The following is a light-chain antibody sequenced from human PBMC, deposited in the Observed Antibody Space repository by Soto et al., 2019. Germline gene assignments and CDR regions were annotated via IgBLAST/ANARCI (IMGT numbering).Light chain of an antibody. J-gene: IGKJ3*01. V-gene: IGKV1-39*01. CDR2: AAS. CDR3: QQSYKTPLT. CDR1: QTISKY. Sequence: DIQMTQSPSSLSASVGDRVTITCRASQTISKYLNWYQRKPGKAPKLLIYAASTLQSGVPSRFSGSESGTEFTLTISSLQPEDFGDYICQQSYKTPLTFGPGTKVEI.